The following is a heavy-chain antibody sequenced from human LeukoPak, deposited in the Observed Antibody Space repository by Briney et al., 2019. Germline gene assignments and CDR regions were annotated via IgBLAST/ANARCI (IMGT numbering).Heavy chain of an antibody. J-gene: IGHJ4*02. Sequence: GGSLRLSCAASGFTFSSYGMHWVRQAPGKGLEWVAFIRYDENNKYYADSVKGRFTISRDNSKNTLYLQMNSLRAEDTAVYYCAKPGKYCSSTSCYTHFDYWGQGTLVTVSS. D-gene: IGHD2-2*02. CDR2: IRYDENNK. CDR3: AKPGKYCSSTSCYTHFDY. V-gene: IGHV3-30*02. CDR1: GFTFSSYG.